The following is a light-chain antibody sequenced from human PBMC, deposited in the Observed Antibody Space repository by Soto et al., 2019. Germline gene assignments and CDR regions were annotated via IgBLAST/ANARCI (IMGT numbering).Light chain of an antibody. CDR1: SSDVGNYNL. CDR2: EVS. CDR3: GSYAGRSTFV. J-gene: IGLJ3*02. Sequence: QSALTQPASVSGSPGQSITISCTGTSSDVGNYNLVSWYQHHPGKAPKLMIYEVSKWPSGVSNRFSGSKSGNTAPLTISGLQAEDEADYYCGSYAGRSTFVFGGGTKLTVL. V-gene: IGLV2-23*02.